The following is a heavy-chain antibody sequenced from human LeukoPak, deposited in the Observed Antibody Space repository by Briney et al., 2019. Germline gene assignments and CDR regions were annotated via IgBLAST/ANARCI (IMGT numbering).Heavy chain of an antibody. CDR1: GGSFSGYY. J-gene: IGHJ4*02. D-gene: IGHD6-19*01. V-gene: IGHV4-34*01. CDR2: INHSGST. CDR3: ARPLYSGWFGDPDY. Sequence: SETLSLTCAVYGGSFSGYYWSWIRQPPGKGLEWIGEINHSGSTYYNPSLKSRVTISVDTSKNQFSLNLTSVTAADTAVYHCARPLYSGWFGDPDYWGQGTLVTVSS.